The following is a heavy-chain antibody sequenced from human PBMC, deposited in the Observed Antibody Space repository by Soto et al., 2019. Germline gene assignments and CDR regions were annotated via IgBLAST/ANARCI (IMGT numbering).Heavy chain of an antibody. V-gene: IGHV3-49*03. J-gene: IGHJ4*02. CDR3: TRDKAVAGTDFDY. CDR1: GFPFGDYA. CDR2: IRSKAYGGTT. Sequence: SLRLSCTASGFPFGDYAMSWFRQAPGKGLEWVGFIRSKAYGGTTEYAASVKGRFTISRDDSKSIAYLQMNSLKTEDTAVYYCTRDKAVAGTDFDYWGQGTLVTVSS. D-gene: IGHD6-19*01.